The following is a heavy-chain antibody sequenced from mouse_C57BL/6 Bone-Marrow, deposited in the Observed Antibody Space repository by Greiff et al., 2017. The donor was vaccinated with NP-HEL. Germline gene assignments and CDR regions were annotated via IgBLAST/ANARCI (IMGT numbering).Heavy chain of an antibody. CDR2: ISSGSSTT. Sequence: EVQLVESGGGLVKPGGSLKLSCAASGFTFSDYGMHWVRQAPEKGLEWVAYISSGSSTTYYADTVKGRVTITRDHAKNTPFLQMTSLRSEDTAMYCCAKPPGSSYGYFDVWGTGTTVTVSS. CDR3: AKPPGSSYGYFDV. J-gene: IGHJ1*03. CDR1: GFTFSDYG. V-gene: IGHV5-17*01. D-gene: IGHD1-1*01.